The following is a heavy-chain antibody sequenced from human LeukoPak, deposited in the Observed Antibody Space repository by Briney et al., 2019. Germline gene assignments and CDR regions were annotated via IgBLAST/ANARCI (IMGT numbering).Heavy chain of an antibody. CDR3: GRIGSTTVTTYFDP. Sequence: GESLKISCKGSGYSFTNYWIAWVRQVPGKGLDWVGVVYPSDSDTRYSPSFQGQVTISVDKSTNTAYLQWRSLKASDTAMYYCGRIGSTTVTTYFDPWGQGTLVTVSS. J-gene: IGHJ5*02. D-gene: IGHD1-1*01. CDR2: VYPSDSDT. V-gene: IGHV5-51*01. CDR1: GYSFTNYW.